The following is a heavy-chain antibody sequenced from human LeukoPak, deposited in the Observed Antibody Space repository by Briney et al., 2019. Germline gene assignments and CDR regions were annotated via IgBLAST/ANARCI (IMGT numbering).Heavy chain of an antibody. J-gene: IGHJ3*02. V-gene: IGHV1-69*01. CDR3: ARDRDYCSAGSCYPDAFDI. CDR2: IIPIFGTA. CDR1: GGSFTSYA. Sequence: SVKVSCKASGGSFTSYAISWVRQAPGQGLEWMGGIIPIFGTANYAQKFQGRVTITADESTSTAYMELSSLRSEDTAVYYCARDRDYCSAGSCYPDAFDIWGQGTMVTVSS. D-gene: IGHD2-15*01.